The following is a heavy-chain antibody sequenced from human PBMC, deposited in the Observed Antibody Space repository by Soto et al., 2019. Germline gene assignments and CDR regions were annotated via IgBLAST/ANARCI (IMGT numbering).Heavy chain of an antibody. Sequence: QVQLVECGGGVVQPGRSLRLSCAASGFTFSSYGMHWVRQAPGKGLEWVAVISYDGSNKYYADSVKGRFTISRDNSKNTLYLQMNSLRAEDTAVYYCAKGGQQQLVWGYFGYWGQGTLVTVSS. CDR1: GFTFSSYG. D-gene: IGHD6-13*01. V-gene: IGHV3-30*18. CDR3: AKGGQQQLVWGYFGY. J-gene: IGHJ4*02. CDR2: ISYDGSNK.